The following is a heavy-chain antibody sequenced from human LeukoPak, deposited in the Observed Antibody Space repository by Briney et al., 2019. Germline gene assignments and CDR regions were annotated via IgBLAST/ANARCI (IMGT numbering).Heavy chain of an antibody. D-gene: IGHD1-26*01. Sequence: SETLSLTCAVYGGSFSGYYWSWIRQPPGKGLEWIGEINHSGSTNYNPSLKSRVTISVDTSKNQFSLKLSSVTAADTAVYYCASLGGATEPWFDPWGQGTLVTVSS. CDR3: ASLGGATEPWFDP. J-gene: IGHJ5*02. CDR2: INHSGST. V-gene: IGHV4-34*01. CDR1: GGSFSGYY.